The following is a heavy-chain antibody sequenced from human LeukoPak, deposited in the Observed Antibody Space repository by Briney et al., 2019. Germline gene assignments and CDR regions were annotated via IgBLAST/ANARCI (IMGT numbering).Heavy chain of an antibody. CDR3: ARTYCSSTSCYMDAFDI. Sequence: ASVKVSYKASGYTFTGYYMHWVRQAPGQGLEWMGWINPNSGGTNYAQKFQGRVTMTRDTSISTAYMELSRLRSDDTAVYYCARTYCSSTSCYMDAFDIWGQGTMVTVSS. J-gene: IGHJ3*02. CDR2: INPNSGGT. V-gene: IGHV1-2*02. CDR1: GYTFTGYY. D-gene: IGHD2-2*02.